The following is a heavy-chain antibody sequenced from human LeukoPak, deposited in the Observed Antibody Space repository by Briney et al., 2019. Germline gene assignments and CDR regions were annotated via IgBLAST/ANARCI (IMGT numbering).Heavy chain of an antibody. CDR2: MRSDGSDT. CDR1: GFSFISYA. V-gene: IGHV3-30*02. Sequence: PGGSLRLSCEASGFSFISYAMLWFRQAPGKGLEWLAFMRSDGSDTFYARSLKGRFTISRDNGKKTLFLQMNSLRVDDTAVYYCARDDYYFALENRGQGALVTVSS. CDR3: ARDDYYFALEN. D-gene: IGHD2/OR15-2a*01. J-gene: IGHJ4*02.